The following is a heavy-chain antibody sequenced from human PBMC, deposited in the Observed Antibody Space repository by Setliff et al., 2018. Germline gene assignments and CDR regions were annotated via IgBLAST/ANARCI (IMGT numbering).Heavy chain of an antibody. CDR1: GYTFTSYG. Sequence: GASVKVSCKASGYTFTSYGFSWVRQAPGQGLEWMGRISVYNGNTNYGQKYQDRVAMTTDTSTNTVYMELRSLRSDDTAVYFCVREYSGGGLTWGQGTMVTVS. J-gene: IGHJ3*01. D-gene: IGHD1-26*01. CDR3: VREYSGGGLT. CDR2: ISVYNGNT. V-gene: IGHV1-18*01.